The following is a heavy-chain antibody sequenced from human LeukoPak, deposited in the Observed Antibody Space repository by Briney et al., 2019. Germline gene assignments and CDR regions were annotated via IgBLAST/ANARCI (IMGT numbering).Heavy chain of an antibody. J-gene: IGHJ4*01. V-gene: IGHV3-30*04. CDR2: ISYDDSDK. CDR1: GFSFSSYA. CDR3: GRASGGGTFYLVGH. Sequence: GRSLRLSCAGSGFSFSSYALHWVRQAPGKGLEWVAVISYDDSDKYYTDSVEGRFSLSRDISKNTVSLQMNSLRAEDTAVYYCGRASGGGTFYLVGHWGQGTLVTVSP. D-gene: IGHD3-10*01.